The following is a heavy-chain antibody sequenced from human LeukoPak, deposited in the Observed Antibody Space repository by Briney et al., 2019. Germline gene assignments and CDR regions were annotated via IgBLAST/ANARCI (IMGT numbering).Heavy chain of an antibody. D-gene: IGHD3-10*01. CDR3: ARGGNSLDY. Sequence: GGSLRLSCAASGFTFTSYWMSWVRQAPGKGLEWVANVNFDGSAKYYVDSVKGRFTISRDNAKNSLYLQMNSLRVEDTAVYYCARGGNSLDYWGQGTLVTVSS. J-gene: IGHJ4*02. V-gene: IGHV3-7*01. CDR2: VNFDGSAK. CDR1: GFTFTSYW.